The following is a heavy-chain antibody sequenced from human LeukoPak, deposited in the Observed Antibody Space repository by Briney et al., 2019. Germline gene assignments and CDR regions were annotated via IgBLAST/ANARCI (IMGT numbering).Heavy chain of an antibody. CDR1: GYTFTVYY. CDR2: INPNSGGT. CDR3: ARAGGGYCSGGSCPGYY. Sequence: ASVKVSFKASGYTFTVYYMHWVRQAPGQGLEWMGWINPNSGGTNYAQKFQGRVTMTRDTSISTAYMELSRLRSDDTAVYYCARAGGGYCSGGSCPGYYWGQGTLVTVSS. J-gene: IGHJ4*02. D-gene: IGHD2-15*01. V-gene: IGHV1-2*02.